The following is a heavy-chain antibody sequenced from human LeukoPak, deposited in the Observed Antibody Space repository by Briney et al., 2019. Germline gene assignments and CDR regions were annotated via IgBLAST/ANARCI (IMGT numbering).Heavy chain of an antibody. V-gene: IGHV3-7*01. J-gene: IGHJ4*02. Sequence: GGSLRLSCAVSGFMFSKYWMSWVRQGPGKGLEWVAHIKEDGSDNYYVESVRGRFTISRDNAKSSLYLQMELLRDEDTALYYCARVISGDYCDYWGQGTLVTVSS. CDR2: IKEDGSDN. D-gene: IGHD4-17*01. CDR1: GFMFSKYW. CDR3: ARVISGDYCDY.